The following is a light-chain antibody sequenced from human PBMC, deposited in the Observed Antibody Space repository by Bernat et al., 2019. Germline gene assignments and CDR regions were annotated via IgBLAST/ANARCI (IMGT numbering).Light chain of an antibody. V-gene: IGKV1-9*01. CDR2: GAS. J-gene: IGKJ5*01. Sequence: DIQLTQSPSFLSASVGDRVTITCRASQVIGTYLAWYHQKPGKAPHLMIYGASTLQSGVPSRFSGSGSGTEFTLTISSLQPEDSATYYCQQLDNFPIAIGQGTRLEIK. CDR3: QQLDNFPIA. CDR1: QVIGTY.